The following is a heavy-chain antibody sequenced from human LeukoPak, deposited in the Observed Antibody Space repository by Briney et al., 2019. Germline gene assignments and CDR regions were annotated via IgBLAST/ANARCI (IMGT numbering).Heavy chain of an antibody. CDR3: ARDLDYYGSGSFFHI. D-gene: IGHD3-10*01. CDR2: INPNSGGT. CDR1: GYTYTAYS. V-gene: IGHV1-2*02. J-gene: IGHJ3*02. Sequence: ASVKVSCKASGYTYTAYSMHWVRQAPGQGLEWMGWINPNSGGTNYAQKFQGRVTMTRDTSITTAYMELSRLRSDDTAVYYCARDLDYYGSGSFFHIWGQGTMVTVSS.